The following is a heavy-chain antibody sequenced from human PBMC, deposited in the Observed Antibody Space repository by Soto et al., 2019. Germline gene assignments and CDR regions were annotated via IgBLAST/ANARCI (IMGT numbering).Heavy chain of an antibody. CDR1: GGTFSSYA. J-gene: IGHJ6*02. V-gene: IGHV1-69*13. CDR3: ARARITIFGVGNYYYGMDV. Sequence: ASVKVSCKASGGTFSSYAISWVRQAPGQGLEWMGGIIPIFGTANYAQKFQGRVTITADESTSTAYMELSSLRSEDTAVYYCARARITIFGVGNYYYGMDVWGQGTTVTVYS. D-gene: IGHD3-3*01. CDR2: IIPIFGTA.